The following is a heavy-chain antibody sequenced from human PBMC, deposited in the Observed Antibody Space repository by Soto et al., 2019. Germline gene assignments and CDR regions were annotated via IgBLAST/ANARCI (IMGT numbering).Heavy chain of an antibody. V-gene: IGHV3-15*01. D-gene: IGHD2-2*01. CDR1: GFTFSNAW. J-gene: IGHJ4*02. Sequence: GGSLRLSCAASGFTFSNAWMSWVRQAPGKGLEWVGRIKSKTDGGTTDYAAPVKGRFTISRDDSKNTLYLQMNSLKTEDTAVYYCTTGGYCSSTSCPGYWGQGTLVTVSS. CDR2: IKSKTDGGTT. CDR3: TTGGYCSSTSCPGY.